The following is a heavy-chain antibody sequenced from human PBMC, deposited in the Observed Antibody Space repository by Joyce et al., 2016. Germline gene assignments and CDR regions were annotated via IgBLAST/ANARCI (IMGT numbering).Heavy chain of an antibody. Sequence: EVQLVESGGGLVKPGGSLRLSCAASGFSFSSYNMNWVRQAQGKGLEWVSIISKSKSNSYIYYADSVKGRFTISRDAAKNSLNLQMNSLRAEDTAVYYCAREGGYCTSTRCYETFDYWGQGTLVTVSS. CDR1: GFSFSSYN. D-gene: IGHD2-2*01. V-gene: IGHV3-21*06. J-gene: IGHJ4*02. CDR2: ISKSKSNSYI. CDR3: AREGGYCTSTRCYETFDY.